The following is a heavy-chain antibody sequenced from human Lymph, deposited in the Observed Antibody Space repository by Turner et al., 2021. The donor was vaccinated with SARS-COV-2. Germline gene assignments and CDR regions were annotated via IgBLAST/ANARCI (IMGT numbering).Heavy chain of an antibody. Sequence: QVQLLQSGAEVKKPGASVKVSCKASGYTSTSYYMHWVRQAPGQGLEWMGIINPRGDSTSYAQKFQGRVTMTRDTSTSTVYMELSSLRSEDTAVYYCARVGPGGFDYWGQGTPVTVSS. V-gene: IGHV1-46*01. CDR3: ARVGPGGFDY. CDR1: GYTSTSYY. J-gene: IGHJ4*02. CDR2: INPRGDST. D-gene: IGHD2-15*01.